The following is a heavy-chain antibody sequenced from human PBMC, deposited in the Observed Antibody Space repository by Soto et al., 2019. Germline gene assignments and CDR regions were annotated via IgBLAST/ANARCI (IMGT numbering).Heavy chain of an antibody. CDR2: ISGSGGST. CDR1: GFTFSSYA. J-gene: IGHJ6*02. CDR3: AKGGRGWFGELSYGMDV. D-gene: IGHD3-10*01. Sequence: GGSLRLSCAASGFTFSSYAMSWVRQAPGKGLEWVSAISGSGGSTYYADSVKGRFTISRDNSKNTLYLQMNSLRAEDTAVYYCAKGGRGWFGELSYGMDVWGQGTTVTVSS. V-gene: IGHV3-23*01.